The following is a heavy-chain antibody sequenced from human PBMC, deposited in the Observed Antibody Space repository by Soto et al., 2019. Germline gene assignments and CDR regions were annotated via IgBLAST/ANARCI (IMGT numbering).Heavy chain of an antibody. CDR3: ARVRGAVAGTRYYYGMDV. Sequence: PGGSLRLSCAASGFTFSSYGMHWVRQAPDKGLEWVAVIWYDGTNKYYTDSVKGRFTISRDNSKNTLYLQMNSLRAEDTAVYYCARVRGAVAGTRYYYGMDVWGQGTTVTVSS. V-gene: IGHV3-33*01. D-gene: IGHD6-13*01. CDR1: GFTFSSYG. J-gene: IGHJ6*02. CDR2: IWYDGTNK.